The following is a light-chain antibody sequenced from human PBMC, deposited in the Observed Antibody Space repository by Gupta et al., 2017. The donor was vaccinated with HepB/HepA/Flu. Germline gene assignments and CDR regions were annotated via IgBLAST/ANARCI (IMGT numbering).Light chain of an antibody. J-gene: IGKJ5*01. V-gene: IGKV1-9*01. Sequence: DSQLTQPPSFLSASVGDRVTITCRASQDINSYLIWYQQKPGKAPNLLIYTASTLQGGVPSRFSGSGSGTEFTLTISSLQPEDFATYYCQQFNSYPITFGEGTRLEIK. CDR3: QQFNSYPIT. CDR2: TAS. CDR1: QDINSY.